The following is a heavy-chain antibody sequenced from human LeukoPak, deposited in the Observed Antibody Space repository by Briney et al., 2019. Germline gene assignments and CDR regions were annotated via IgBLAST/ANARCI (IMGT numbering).Heavy chain of an antibody. J-gene: IGHJ4*02. CDR1: GGSISRYY. Sequence: PSETLSLTCTVSGGSISRYYWSWIRQPPGKGLEWIGYIYYSGSTNYNPSLKSRVTISVDTSKNQFSLKLSSVTAADTAVYYCARDNVSGWFDYWGQGTLVTVSS. CDR2: IYYSGST. V-gene: IGHV4-59*01. D-gene: IGHD6-19*01. CDR3: ARDNVSGWFDY.